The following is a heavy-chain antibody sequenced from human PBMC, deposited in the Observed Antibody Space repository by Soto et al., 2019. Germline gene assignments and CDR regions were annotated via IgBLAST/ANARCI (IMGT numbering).Heavy chain of an antibody. CDR3: ASPGETPYYYGMDV. J-gene: IGHJ6*02. CDR2: IIPIFGTA. Sequence: QVQLVQSGAEVKKPGSSVKVSCKASVGTFSSYAISWVRQAPGQGLEWMGGIIPIFGTADYAQRFQGRVTITADESTSTAYMELSSLRSEDTAVYYCASPGETPYYYGMDVWGQGTTVTVSS. V-gene: IGHV1-69*12. CDR1: VGTFSSYA.